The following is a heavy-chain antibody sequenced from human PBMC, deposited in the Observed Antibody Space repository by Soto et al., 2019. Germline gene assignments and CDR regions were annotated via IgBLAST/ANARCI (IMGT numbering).Heavy chain of an antibody. CDR3: ARDLRQTPDY. CDR2: ISDDGTNK. CDR1: GFTFSSYA. J-gene: IGHJ4*02. Sequence: QVQLVESGGGVVQPGRSLRLSCAASGFTFSSYAMHWVRQAPGKGLEWVAVISDDGTNKYYAESVKGRFTISRDNSKDTVYLQMNSLRPEDTAVYYCARDLRQTPDYWGQGTLVTVSS. V-gene: IGHV3-30-3*01.